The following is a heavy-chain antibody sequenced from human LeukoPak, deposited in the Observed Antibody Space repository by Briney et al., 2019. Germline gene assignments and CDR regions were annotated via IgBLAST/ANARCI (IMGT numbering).Heavy chain of an antibody. V-gene: IGHV1-46*01. CDR2: INTSGGT. CDR3: ARGTPGYSSV. CDR1: GYTFTSYY. D-gene: IGHD6-19*01. Sequence: ASVKVSCKASGYTFTSYYVHWVRQAPGQGLEWMGIINTSGGTNYAQKFQGRVTMPRDTSTSTVYMELSSLRSEDTAVYYCARGTPGYSSVWGQGTLVTVSS. J-gene: IGHJ4*02.